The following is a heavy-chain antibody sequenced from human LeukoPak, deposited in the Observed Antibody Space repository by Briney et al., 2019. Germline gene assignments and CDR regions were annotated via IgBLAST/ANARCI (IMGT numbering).Heavy chain of an antibody. CDR1: GFTFSSYA. Sequence: GGSLGLSCAASGFTFSSYAMSWVRQAPGKGLEWVSAISGSGGSTYYADSVKGRFTISRDNSKNTLYLQMNSLRAEDTAVYYCAIIAAAGTGFDYWGQGTLVTVSS. D-gene: IGHD6-13*01. J-gene: IGHJ4*02. CDR3: AIIAAAGTGFDY. CDR2: ISGSGGST. V-gene: IGHV3-23*01.